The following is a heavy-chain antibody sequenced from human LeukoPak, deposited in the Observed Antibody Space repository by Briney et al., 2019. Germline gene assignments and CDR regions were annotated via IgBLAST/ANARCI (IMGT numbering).Heavy chain of an antibody. CDR2: IYYSGST. D-gene: IGHD2-8*01. CDR1: GGSISSYY. CDR3: ARASGYCTNGVCYTQHYYYYGMDV. J-gene: IGHJ6*02. Sequence: SETLSLTCTVSGGSISSYYWSWIRQPPGKGLEWIGYIYYSGSTNYNPSLKSRVTISVDTSKNQFSLKLSSVTAADTAVYYCARASGYCTNGVCYTQHYYYYGMDVWGQGTLVTVSS. V-gene: IGHV4-59*01.